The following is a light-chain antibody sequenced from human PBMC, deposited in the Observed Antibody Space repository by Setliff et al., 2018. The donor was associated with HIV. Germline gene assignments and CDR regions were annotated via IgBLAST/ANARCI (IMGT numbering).Light chain of an antibody. CDR3: SSYTNTPLYV. J-gene: IGLJ1*01. V-gene: IGLV2-14*03. Sequence: QSALTQPASVSGSPGQSITISCTGTSSDVGGHNYVSWYQQHPGKAPKLIIYDVSNRPSGASNRFSGSKSGNTASLTISGLQAEDEADYYCSSYTNTPLYVVGTGTKVTVL. CDR1: SSDVGGHNY. CDR2: DVS.